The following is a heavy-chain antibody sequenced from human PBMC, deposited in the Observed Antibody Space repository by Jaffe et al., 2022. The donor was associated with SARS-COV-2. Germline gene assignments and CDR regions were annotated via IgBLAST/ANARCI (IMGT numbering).Heavy chain of an antibody. D-gene: IGHD6-19*01. CDR1: GFTFSSYS. V-gene: IGHV3-48*02. CDR3: ARDRGGSSGWDGYWYFDL. CDR2: ISSSSSTI. J-gene: IGHJ2*01. Sequence: EVQLVESGGGLVQPGGSLRLSCAASGFTFSSYSMNWVRQAPGKGLEWVSYISSSSSTIYYADSVKGRFTISRDNAKNSLYLQMNSLRDEDTAVYYCARDRGGSSGWDGYWYFDLWGRGTLVTVSS.